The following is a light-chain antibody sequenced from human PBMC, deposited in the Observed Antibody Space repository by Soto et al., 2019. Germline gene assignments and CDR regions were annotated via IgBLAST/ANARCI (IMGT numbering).Light chain of an antibody. CDR1: GSEVGGNNY. V-gene: IGLV2-14*01. Sequence: QSVLTQPASVSGSPGQLFTISGTGTGSEVGGNNYVSCYQQHPGKAPKLMIYEVSNRPTGVSNRVSGSKSGNTASLTISGLQAEDEADYYCSSYTSSSTRGFGGGTQLTVL. CDR2: EVS. J-gene: IGLJ7*01. CDR3: SSYTSSSTRG.